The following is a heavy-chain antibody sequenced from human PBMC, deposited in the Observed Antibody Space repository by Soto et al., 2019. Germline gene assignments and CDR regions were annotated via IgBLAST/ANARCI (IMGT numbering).Heavy chain of an antibody. V-gene: IGHV4-31*11. D-gene: IGHD5-18*01. CDR2: IYYSGST. CDR1: GGSFSGYY. J-gene: IGHJ5*02. CDR3: ARASSTRGYSYGYWFDP. Sequence: SETLSLTCAVYGGSFSGYYWSWIRQHPGKGLEWIGYIYYSGSTYYNPSLKSRVTISVDTSKNQFSLKLSSVTAADTAVYYCARASSTRGYSYGYWFDPWGQGTLVTVSS.